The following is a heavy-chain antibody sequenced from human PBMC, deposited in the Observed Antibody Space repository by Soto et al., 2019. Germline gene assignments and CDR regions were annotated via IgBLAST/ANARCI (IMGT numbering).Heavy chain of an antibody. V-gene: IGHV4-59*01. CDR2: IYYSGST. D-gene: IGHD4-17*01. CDR3: ARAMPTVTTNWYFDL. CDR1: GGSISSYY. Sequence: QVQLQESGPGLVKPSETLSLTCTVSGGSISSYYWSWIRQPPGKGLEWIGYIYYSGSTNYNPSLKRRVTISVDTSKNQFSLKLSSVTAADTAVYYCARAMPTVTTNWYFDLWGRGTLVTVSS. J-gene: IGHJ2*01.